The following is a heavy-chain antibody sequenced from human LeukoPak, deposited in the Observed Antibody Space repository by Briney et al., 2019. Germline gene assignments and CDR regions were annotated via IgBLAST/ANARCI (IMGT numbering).Heavy chain of an antibody. CDR2: IRYDGSNK. CDR3: ARETGQLQNDAFDI. Sequence: AGGSLRLSCAASGFTFSSYGMHWVRQAPGKGLEWVAFIRYDGSNKYYADSVKGRFTISRDNSKNTLYLQMNSLRAEDTAVYYCARETGQLQNDAFDIWGQGTMVTVSS. CDR1: GFTFSSYG. J-gene: IGHJ3*02. D-gene: IGHD2-2*01. V-gene: IGHV3-30*02.